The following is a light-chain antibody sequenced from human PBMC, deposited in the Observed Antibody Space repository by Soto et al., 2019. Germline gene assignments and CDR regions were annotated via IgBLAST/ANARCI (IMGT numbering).Light chain of an antibody. CDR1: QSVSNNY. J-gene: IGKJ1*01. CDR2: GAS. Sequence: EIVSTQSPGTLSLSPGERATLSCRASQSVSNNYLAWYQQKPGPAPRLLIYGASNRATGIPDRFSGSGSGTDSTLTISSLKPEDVATYYCQKYNSALRFGQGTKVDIK. V-gene: IGKV3-20*01. CDR3: QKYNSALR.